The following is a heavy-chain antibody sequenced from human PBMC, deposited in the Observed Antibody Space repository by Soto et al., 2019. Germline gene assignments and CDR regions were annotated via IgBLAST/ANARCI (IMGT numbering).Heavy chain of an antibody. V-gene: IGHV3-23*01. D-gene: IGHD1-26*01. CDR2: ISGSGGST. J-gene: IGHJ3*02. CDR3: AKDQGIVGATNDAFDI. Sequence: GGSLRLSCAASGFTFSSYAMSWVRQAPGKGLEWVSAISGSGGSTYYADSVKGRFTISRDNSKNTLYLQMNSLRAEDTAVYYCAKDQGIVGATNDAFDIWGQGTMVTVS. CDR1: GFTFSSYA.